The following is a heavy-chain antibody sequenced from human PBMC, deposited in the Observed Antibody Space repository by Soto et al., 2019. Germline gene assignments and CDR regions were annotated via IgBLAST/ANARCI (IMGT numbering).Heavy chain of an antibody. D-gene: IGHD3-10*01. J-gene: IGHJ4*02. CDR2: ISYDGSNK. CDR3: AKTPQKFSMVRGVFDY. Sequence: GGSLRLSCAASGFTFSSYGMHWVRQAPGKGLEWVAVISYDGSNKYYADSVKGRFTISRDNSKNTLYLQMNSLRAEDTAVYYCAKTPQKFSMVRGVFDYWGQGTLVTVSS. V-gene: IGHV3-30*18. CDR1: GFTFSSYG.